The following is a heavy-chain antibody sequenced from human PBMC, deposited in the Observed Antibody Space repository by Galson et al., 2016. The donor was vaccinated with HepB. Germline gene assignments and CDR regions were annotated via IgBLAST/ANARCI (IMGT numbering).Heavy chain of an antibody. D-gene: IGHD6-19*01. CDR1: GYSFTSYW. Sequence: QSGAEVKKPGESLKISCETSGYSFTSYWIGWVRQMPGKGLEWMGVIYPGDSETRYSPSFQGHVAISAAKSLSTAYLQWSSLKASDTAMYYCAREGGYSSGWYLNFWGQGTLVTVSP. CDR3: AREGGYSSGWYLNF. J-gene: IGHJ4*02. CDR2: IYPGDSET. V-gene: IGHV5-51*01.